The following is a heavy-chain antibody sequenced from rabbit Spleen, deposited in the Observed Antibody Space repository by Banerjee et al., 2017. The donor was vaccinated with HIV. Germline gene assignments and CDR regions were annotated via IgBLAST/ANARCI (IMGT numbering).Heavy chain of an antibody. V-gene: IGHV1S40*01. Sequence: QSLEESGGDLVKPGASLTLTCAASGFSFSSNDYICWVRQAPGKGLEWIGCIDTGSGRTYYASWAKGRFTITQTSSTTVTLLMTSLTAADTATYFCARLWELWGPGTLVTVS. D-gene: IGHD3-1*01. CDR3: ARLWEL. CDR2: IDTGSGRT. J-gene: IGHJ4*01. CDR1: GFSFSSNDY.